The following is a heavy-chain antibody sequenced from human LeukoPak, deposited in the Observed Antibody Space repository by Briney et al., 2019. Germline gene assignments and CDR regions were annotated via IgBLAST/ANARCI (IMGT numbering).Heavy chain of an antibody. J-gene: IGHJ4*02. CDR3: ARVRNYGSGSQQDFDY. CDR1: GFTLSSYW. D-gene: IGHD3-10*01. V-gene: IGHV3-74*01. Sequence: GGSLRLSCAASGFTLSSYWMHWVRQAPGKGLVWVSHISSDGTSIGYADSVKGRFTISRDYARNTLYLQMNSLSAEDTAVYYRARVRNYGSGSQQDFDYWGQGTLVTVSS. CDR2: ISSDGTSI.